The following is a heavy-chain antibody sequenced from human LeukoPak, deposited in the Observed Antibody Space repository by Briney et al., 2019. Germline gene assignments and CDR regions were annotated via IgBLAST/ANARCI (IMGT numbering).Heavy chain of an antibody. J-gene: IGHJ6*03. CDR3: ARDYSSSWSGYPATDYYMDV. Sequence: SETLSLTCTVSGGSISSYYWSWIRQPPGKGLEWIGYIYYSGSTNYNPSLKSRVTISVDTSKNQFSLKLSSVTAADTAVYYCARDYSSSWSGYPATDYYMDVWGKGPRSPSP. CDR1: GGSISSYY. V-gene: IGHV4-59*01. D-gene: IGHD6-13*01. CDR2: IYYSGST.